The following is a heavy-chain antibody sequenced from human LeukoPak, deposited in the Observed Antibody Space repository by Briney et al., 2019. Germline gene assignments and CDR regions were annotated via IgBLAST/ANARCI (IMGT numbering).Heavy chain of an antibody. J-gene: IGHJ4*02. CDR3: ARETYSNILTGTDY. V-gene: IGHV1-18*01. CDR2: ISTYDDNI. Sequence: ASVKVSCKASGGTFSSYSINWVRQVPGQGLEWLGWISTYDDNIKYAQSLQGRLTLTIDTSTSTAYMELRSLTSDDTAVYYCARETYSNILTGTDYWGPGTLVTVSS. CDR1: GGTFSSYS. D-gene: IGHD3-9*01.